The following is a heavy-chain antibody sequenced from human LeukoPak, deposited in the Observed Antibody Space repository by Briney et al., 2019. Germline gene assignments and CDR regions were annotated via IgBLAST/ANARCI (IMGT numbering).Heavy chain of an antibody. CDR3: ARGTTYNQYYYDSSAYYSFDY. CDR1: GFTFSSYA. D-gene: IGHD3-22*01. Sequence: GRSLRLSCAASGFTFSSYAMHWVRQAPGKGLEWVAVISYDGSNKYYADSVKGRFTISRDNAKNSLYLQMNSLRAEDTAVYYCARGTTYNQYYYDSSAYYSFDYWGQGTLVTVSS. CDR2: ISYDGSNK. V-gene: IGHV3-30*04. J-gene: IGHJ4*02.